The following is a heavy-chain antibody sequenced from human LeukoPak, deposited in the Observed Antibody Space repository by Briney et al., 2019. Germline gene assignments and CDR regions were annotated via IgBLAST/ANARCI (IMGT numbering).Heavy chain of an antibody. V-gene: IGHV3-64*01. CDR3: ARDEELLLDY. CDR2: INSNGGST. CDR1: GFTVSSYA. J-gene: IGHJ4*02. D-gene: IGHD1-26*01. Sequence: GGSLRLSCAASGFTVSSYAMQWVRQAPGKGLEYVSAINSNGGSTYYANSVKGRFTISRDNSKNTLYLQMGSLRAEDMAVYYCARDEELLLDYWGQGTLVTVSS.